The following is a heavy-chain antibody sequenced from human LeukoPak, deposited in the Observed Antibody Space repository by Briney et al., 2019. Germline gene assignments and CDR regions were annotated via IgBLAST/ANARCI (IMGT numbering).Heavy chain of an antibody. Sequence: PSETLSLTCTVSGGSISTSNYYWGWIRQPPGKGLEWIGNIFYSGSTYYSPSLKSRVTISVDTSKNQFSLKLSSVTAADTAVYYCARQYRPDWLLLGRDYYGSGSYYTANWFDPWGQGTLVTVSS. CDR2: IFYSGST. D-gene: IGHD3-10*01. V-gene: IGHV4-39*01. CDR1: GGSISTSNYY. CDR3: ARQYRPDWLLLGRDYYGSGSYYTANWFDP. J-gene: IGHJ5*02.